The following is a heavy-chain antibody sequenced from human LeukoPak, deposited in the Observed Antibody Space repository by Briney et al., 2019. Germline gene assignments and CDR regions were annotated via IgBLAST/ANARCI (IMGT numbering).Heavy chain of an antibody. CDR1: GDSISDYY. J-gene: IGHJ5*02. CDR2: IYYRRST. Sequence: PSETLSLTCSVSGDSISDYYWTWIRRPPGGRLEWIGHIYYRRSTKYNPSLTNRVTISVDTSKNQVSLTLTSVTAADTAVYYCARAMRWTSGPVELGWFDRWGQGTLVTVSS. V-gene: IGHV4-59*01. D-gene: IGHD5-12*01. CDR3: ARAMRWTSGPVELGWFDR.